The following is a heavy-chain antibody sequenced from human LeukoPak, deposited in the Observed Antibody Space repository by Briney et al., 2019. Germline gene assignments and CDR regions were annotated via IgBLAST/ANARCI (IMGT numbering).Heavy chain of an antibody. D-gene: IGHD1-20*01. CDR1: GFTFSSYG. Sequence: PGGSLRLSCAASGFTFSSYGMHWVRQAPGKGLESVAFIRYDGSDKYYGDSVKGRFTISRDNSKNTVSLQMNSLRAEDTAVYYCAKDGMVGITGTTPGRHFDCWGQGTLVTVSS. V-gene: IGHV3-30*02. CDR2: IRYDGSDK. J-gene: IGHJ4*02. CDR3: AKDGMVGITGTTPGRHFDC.